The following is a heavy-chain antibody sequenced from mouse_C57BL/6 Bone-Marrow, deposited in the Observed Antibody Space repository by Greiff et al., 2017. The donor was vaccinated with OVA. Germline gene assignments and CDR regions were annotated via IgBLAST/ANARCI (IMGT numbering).Heavy chain of an antibody. CDR2: ISNGGGST. D-gene: IGHD1-1*01. J-gene: IGHJ4*01. CDR1: GFTFSDYY. Sequence: EVMLVESGGGLVQPGGSLKLSCAASGFTFSDYYMYWVRQTPEKRLEWVAYISNGGGSTYYPDTVKGRFTISRDNAKNTLYLQLSRLRSEDTAMYYGASPFYGSSSYAMDYWGQGTSVTVSS. CDR3: ASPFYGSSSYAMDY. V-gene: IGHV5-12*01.